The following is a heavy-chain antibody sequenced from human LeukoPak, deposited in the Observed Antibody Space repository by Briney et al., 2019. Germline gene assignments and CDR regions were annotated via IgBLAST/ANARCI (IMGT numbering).Heavy chain of an antibody. CDR2: IIPILGIA. CDR1: GGTFSSYA. Sequence: SVKVSCKASGGTFSSYAISWVRQAPGQGLEWTGRIIPILGIANYVQKFQGRVTITADKSTSTAYMELSSLRSEDTAVYYCARGGAAAGTHPADYWGQGTLVTVSS. J-gene: IGHJ4*02. V-gene: IGHV1-69*04. D-gene: IGHD6-13*01. CDR3: ARGGAAAGTHPADY.